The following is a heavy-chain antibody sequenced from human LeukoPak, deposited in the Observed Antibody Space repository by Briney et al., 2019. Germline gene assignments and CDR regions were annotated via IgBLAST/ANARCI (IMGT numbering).Heavy chain of an antibody. D-gene: IGHD6-6*01. J-gene: IGHJ5*02. Sequence: SVKVSCKASGYTFTGYYVHWVRQAPGQGLEWMGGIIPIFGTANYAQKFQGRVTITADESTSTAYMELSSLRSEDTAVYYCARGRYSSSSNWFDPWGQGTLVTVSS. V-gene: IGHV1-69*13. CDR3: ARGRYSSSSNWFDP. CDR2: IIPIFGTA. CDR1: GYTFTGYY.